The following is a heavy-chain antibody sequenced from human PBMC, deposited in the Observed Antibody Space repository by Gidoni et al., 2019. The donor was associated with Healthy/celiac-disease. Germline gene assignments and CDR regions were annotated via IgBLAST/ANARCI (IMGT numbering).Heavy chain of an antibody. D-gene: IGHD6-19*01. J-gene: IGHJ4*02. V-gene: IGHV3-15*07. CDR2: SKSKTDGGTT. CDR1: GFTFSNAW. Sequence: EVQLVESGGGLVKPGGSIRLSCAASGFTFSNAWMNWVRQAPGKGLEWVGRSKSKTDGGTTDYAAPVKGRFTISRDDSKNTLYLQMNSLKTEDTAVYYCTTLQTYSSGWGYWGQGTLVTVSS. CDR3: TTLQTYSSGWGY.